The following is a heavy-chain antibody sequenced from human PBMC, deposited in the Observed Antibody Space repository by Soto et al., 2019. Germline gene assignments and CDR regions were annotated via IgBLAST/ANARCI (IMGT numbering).Heavy chain of an antibody. CDR2: MNPNTGNS. J-gene: IGHJ4*02. D-gene: IGHD1-1*01. CDR3: ARRAETNGWNGFGADKYYFDF. CDR1: GYTFTSHD. V-gene: IGHV1-8*01. Sequence: QVQLVQSGAEVRKPGASVKVSCEASGYTFTSHDIYWVRQASGQGLEWMGWMNPNTGNSGYAQKFQGRVTMTSDTSISTAHMELSSLRSEDTAVYYCARRAETNGWNGFGADKYYFDFWGQGTLVTVSS.